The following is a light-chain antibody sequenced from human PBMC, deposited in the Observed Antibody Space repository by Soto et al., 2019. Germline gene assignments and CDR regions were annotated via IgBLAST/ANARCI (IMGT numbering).Light chain of an antibody. CDR2: DAF. J-gene: IGKJ4*01. V-gene: IGKV3-11*01. CDR3: RQRYNWPLT. Sequence: TVLTQSPATLSLSPGERATLSCKVSQSIRNSLGWFQQKPGQAPRLLIDDAFNRATGIPARFTGSGSGSDFTLTISSLEPEDFGVYYCRQRYNWPLTFGGGTKVDIK. CDR1: QSIRNS.